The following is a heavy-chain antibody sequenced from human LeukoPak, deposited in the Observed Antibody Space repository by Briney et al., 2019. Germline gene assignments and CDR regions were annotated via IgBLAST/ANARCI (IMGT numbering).Heavy chain of an antibody. CDR2: INSDGSST. Sequence: PGGSLRLSCAASGFTFSSHWMHWVRQAPGKGLVWVSRINSDGSSTSYADSVKGRFTISRDNAKNTLYLQMNSLRAEDTAVYYCAGQVREFYYDSSGYYIRWGQGTLVTVSS. V-gene: IGHV3-74*01. CDR3: AGQVREFYYDSSGYYIR. J-gene: IGHJ4*02. D-gene: IGHD3-22*01. CDR1: GFTFSSHW.